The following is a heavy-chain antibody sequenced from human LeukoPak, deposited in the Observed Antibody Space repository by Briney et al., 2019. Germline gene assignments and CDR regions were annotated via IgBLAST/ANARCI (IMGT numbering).Heavy chain of an antibody. D-gene: IGHD2-15*01. Sequence: ASVKVSCKASGYTFTSYYMHWVRQAPGQGLEWMGIINPSGGSTKYAQKFQGRGTMTTDTSTSTVYMYLSSLRSEDTAVYYCARVRVDAVVGGYCSGNPCPAPLGYWGQGTLVTVSS. CDR3: ARVRVDAVVGGYCSGNPCPAPLGY. CDR2: INPSGGST. J-gene: IGHJ4*02. CDR1: GYTFTSYY. V-gene: IGHV1-46*01.